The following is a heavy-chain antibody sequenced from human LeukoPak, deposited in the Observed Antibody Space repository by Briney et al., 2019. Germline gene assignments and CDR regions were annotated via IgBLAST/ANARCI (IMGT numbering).Heavy chain of an antibody. V-gene: IGHV1-69*04. J-gene: IGHJ4*02. D-gene: IGHD2-21*02. CDR2: IIPILGIA. CDR1: GGTFSSYA. Sequence: ASVKVSCKASGGTFSSYAISWVRQAPGQGLEWMGRIIPILGIANYAQKFQGRVTITADKSTSTAYMELSSLRSEDTAVYYCARVCRGGDCYSYWGQGTLVTVSS. CDR3: ARVCRGGDCYSY.